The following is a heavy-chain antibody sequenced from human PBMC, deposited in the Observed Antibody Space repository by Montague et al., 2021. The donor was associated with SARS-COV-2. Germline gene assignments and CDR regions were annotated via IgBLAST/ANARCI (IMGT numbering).Heavy chain of an antibody. CDR2: IDWDDDK. V-gene: IGHV2-70*01. D-gene: IGHD6-13*01. CDR1: GFSISTSGMC. J-gene: IGHJ6*02. CDR3: ARMATEQHLLLSGGYYYYGMDV. Sequence: PALVKPTQTLTLTCTFSGFSISTSGMCVSWIRQPPGKALEWLALIDWDDDKYYSPSLKTRLTISKDTSKDQVVLTMTNMDPVDTATYYCARMATEQHLLLSGGYYYYGMDVWGQGTTVTVSS.